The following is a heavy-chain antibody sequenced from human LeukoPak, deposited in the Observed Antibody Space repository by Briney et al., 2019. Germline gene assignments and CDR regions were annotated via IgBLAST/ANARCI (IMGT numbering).Heavy chain of an antibody. V-gene: IGHV1-2*02. J-gene: IGHJ4*02. CDR2: VNPSSGGT. CDR1: GYTFTGYY. CDR3: ARDRSPGY. Sequence: ASVKVSFKASGYTFTGYYMHWGRQAPGQGLEWMGWVNPSSGGTNYAQKFQGRVTMTRDTSSSTAYMELSRLRSDDTAVYYCARDRSPGYWGQGTLVTVSS.